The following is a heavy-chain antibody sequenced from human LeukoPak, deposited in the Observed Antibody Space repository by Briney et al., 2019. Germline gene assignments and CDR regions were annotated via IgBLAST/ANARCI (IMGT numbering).Heavy chain of an antibody. V-gene: IGHV3-30*02. CDR1: GFTFSSYG. CDR3: AAEFGLLNRLFDY. Sequence: PGGSLRLSCAASGFTFSSYGMHWVRQAPGKGLEWVAFIRYDGSNKYYADSVKGRFTISRDNSKNTLYLQMNSLRAEDTAVYYCAAEFGLLNRLFDYWGQGILVTVSS. J-gene: IGHJ4*02. D-gene: IGHD3-10*01. CDR2: IRYDGSNK.